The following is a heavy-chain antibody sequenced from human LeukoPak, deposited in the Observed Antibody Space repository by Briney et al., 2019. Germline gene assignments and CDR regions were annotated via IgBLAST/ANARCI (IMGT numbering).Heavy chain of an antibody. D-gene: IGHD3-9*01. J-gene: IGHJ4*02. CDR1: GFTFRSYG. V-gene: IGHV3-30*03. Sequence: GGSLRLSCAASGFTFRSYGMHWVRQAPGKGLEWVAVISYDGSNKYYADSVKGRFTISRDNSKNTLYLQMNSLRAEDTAVYYCAPDILTGYPIDYWGQGTLVTVSS. CDR3: APDILTGYPIDY. CDR2: ISYDGSNK.